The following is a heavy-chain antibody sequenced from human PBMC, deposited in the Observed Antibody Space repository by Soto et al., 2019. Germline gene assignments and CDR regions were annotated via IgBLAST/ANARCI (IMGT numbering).Heavy chain of an antibody. CDR1: GGSISSYY. V-gene: IGHV4-59*01. CDR3: VRLGHYDFWSGYIDY. CDR2: IYYSGST. D-gene: IGHD3-3*01. Sequence: SETLSLTCTVSGGSISSYYWSWIRQPPGKGLEWIGYIYYSGSTNYNPSLKSRVTISVDTSKNQFSLKLSSVTAADTAVYYCVRLGHYDFWSGYIDYWGQGTLVTVSS. J-gene: IGHJ4*02.